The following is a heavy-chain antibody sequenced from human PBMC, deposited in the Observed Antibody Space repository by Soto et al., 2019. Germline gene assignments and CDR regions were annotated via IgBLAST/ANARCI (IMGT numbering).Heavy chain of an antibody. D-gene: IGHD1-1*01. CDR3: VRDNNWSYDY. J-gene: IGHJ4*02. V-gene: IGHV3-7*01. Sequence: GSLILSCSASGFIFSESIIYWVRQAPGKGLEWLATIKWDASEKKYVDSVKGRFTMSRDNAKNTLYLQMDSLRAEDKAVYYCVRDNNWSYDYWGQGILVPVPS. CDR2: IKWDASEK. CDR1: GFIFSESI.